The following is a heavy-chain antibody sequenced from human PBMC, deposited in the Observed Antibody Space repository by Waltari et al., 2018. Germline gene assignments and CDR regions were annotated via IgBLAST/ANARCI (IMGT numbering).Heavy chain of an antibody. CDR3: ARARDYYDSSGYYYPDNAFDI. Sequence: QVQLQESGPGLVKPSETLSLTCTVSGGSISSHYWSWIRQPPGKGLGWIGYIYYSGSTNYNPSLKSGVTISVDTSKNQFSLKLSSVTAADTAVYYCARARDYYDSSGYYYPDNAFDIWGQGTMVTVSS. V-gene: IGHV4-59*11. D-gene: IGHD3-22*01. CDR1: GGSISSHY. CDR2: IYYSGST. J-gene: IGHJ3*02.